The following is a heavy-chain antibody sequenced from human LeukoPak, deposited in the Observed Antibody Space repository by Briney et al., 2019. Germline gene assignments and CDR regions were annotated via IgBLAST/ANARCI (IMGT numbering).Heavy chain of an antibody. CDR3: ARDVVGATYFD. D-gene: IGHD1-26*01. CDR2: IKTDGSET. Sequence: PGGSLRLSCAASGFSFSNYWMGWVRQAPGKGLACVANIKTDGSETYYVDSVKGRFTISRDNAKNSLFLQMNSLRAEDTAVYYCARDVVGATYFDWGQGTLVTVSS. J-gene: IGHJ4*02. CDR1: GFSFSNYW. V-gene: IGHV3-7*03.